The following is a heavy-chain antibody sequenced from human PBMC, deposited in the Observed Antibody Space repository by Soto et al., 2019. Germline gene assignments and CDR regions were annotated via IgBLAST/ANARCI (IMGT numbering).Heavy chain of an antibody. D-gene: IGHD6-19*01. Sequence: EVQLVESGGGLVQPGGSLRLSCAASGFTFSDHYMDWVRQAPGKGLEWVGRIKNKANSYSTEYAASVTGRFTISRDDSKNLLYPQMNILKTEGRAVYYCARDSGSGWSNFDFWGQGTLVTGSS. V-gene: IGHV3-72*01. CDR1: GFTFSDHY. CDR2: IKNKANSYST. CDR3: ARDSGSGWSNFDF. J-gene: IGHJ4*02.